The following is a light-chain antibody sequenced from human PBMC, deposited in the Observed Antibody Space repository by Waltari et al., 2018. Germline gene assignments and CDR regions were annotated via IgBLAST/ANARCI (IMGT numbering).Light chain of an antibody. CDR1: TSEVGRYNL. V-gene: IGLV2-23*02. J-gene: IGLJ2*01. Sequence: QSALTQPASVSGSPGQSITISCTGTTSEVGRYNLVSWNRQHPGEAPKLIMYEVRKPPSGVSDRFSGSKSGNTASLTISGLQAEDEADYYCCSYGGASIRVFGGGTKLTVL. CDR2: EVR. CDR3: CSYGGASIRV.